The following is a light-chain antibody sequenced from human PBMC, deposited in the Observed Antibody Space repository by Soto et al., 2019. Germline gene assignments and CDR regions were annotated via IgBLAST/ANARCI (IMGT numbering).Light chain of an antibody. CDR3: QQYNNWPPVRT. J-gene: IGKJ1*01. V-gene: IGKV3-15*01. CDR1: QSVSSN. Sequence: EIVMTQSPATLSVSPGERATLSCRASQSVSSNLVWYQQKPGQAPRLLIYGASTRATGIPARFSGSGSGTEFTLTISSLQSEDIAVYYCQQYNNWPPVRTFGQGTKVEIK. CDR2: GAS.